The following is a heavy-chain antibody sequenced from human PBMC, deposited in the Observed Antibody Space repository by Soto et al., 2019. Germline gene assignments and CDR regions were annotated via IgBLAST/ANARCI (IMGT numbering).Heavy chain of an antibody. J-gene: IGHJ4*02. V-gene: IGHV1-18*01. CDR3: ARDVGAPFGFHRFDY. Sequence: SSTVSCKDPGYTFTNSCTRWAGQFSVQGREWIGWIRAYNGNTNYAQKLQGRVTMTTDTSTSTAYMELRSLRSDDTAVYYCARDVGAPFGFHRFDYWGQAILLT. CDR2: IRAYNGNT. CDR1: GYTFTNSC. D-gene: IGHD1-26*01.